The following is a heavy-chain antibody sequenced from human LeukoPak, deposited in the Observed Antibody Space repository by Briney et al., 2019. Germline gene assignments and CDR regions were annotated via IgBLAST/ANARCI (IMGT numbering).Heavy chain of an antibody. CDR3: AKSVVVGGPTPTLDF. Sequence: PGGSLRLSCAASGFTFSLYGMHWVRQAPGKGLEWVAVISYDGSNPLYGDSVRGRFTISRDNSKNTLLLQMSRLRDEDTAVYFCAKSVVVGGPTPTLDFWGQGTLVAVSS. V-gene: IGHV3-30*18. CDR2: ISYDGSNP. D-gene: IGHD3-16*01. J-gene: IGHJ4*02. CDR1: GFTFSLYG.